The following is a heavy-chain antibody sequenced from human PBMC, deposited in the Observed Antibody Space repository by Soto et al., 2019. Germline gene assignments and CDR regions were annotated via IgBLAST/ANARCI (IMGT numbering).Heavy chain of an antibody. CDR1: GGSISSGGYY. J-gene: IGHJ6*02. D-gene: IGHD4-17*01. Sequence: QVQLQESGPGLVKPSQTLSLTCTVSGGSISSGGYYWSWIRQHPGKGLEWIGYIYYSGSTYYNPSLKSRVTISVDTSKTPFAVKLSSVTAADTAVYYCARDLRYGDYESYGMDVWGQRTTVTVSS. CDR3: ARDLRYGDYESYGMDV. V-gene: IGHV4-31*03. CDR2: IYYSGST.